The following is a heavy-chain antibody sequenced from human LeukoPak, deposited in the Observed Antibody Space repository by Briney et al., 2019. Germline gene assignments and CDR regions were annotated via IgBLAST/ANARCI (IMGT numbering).Heavy chain of an antibody. D-gene: IGHD3-3*01. Sequence: ASVKVSCKASGYTFTGYYMHWVRQAPGQGLEWMGWTKPNSGGTNYAQKFQGRVTMTRDTSISTAYMELSRLRSDDTAVYYCATIFGVVPPRYYYYGMDVWGQGTTVTVSS. CDR1: GYTFTGYY. V-gene: IGHV1-2*02. CDR3: ATIFGVVPPRYYYYGMDV. CDR2: TKPNSGGT. J-gene: IGHJ6*02.